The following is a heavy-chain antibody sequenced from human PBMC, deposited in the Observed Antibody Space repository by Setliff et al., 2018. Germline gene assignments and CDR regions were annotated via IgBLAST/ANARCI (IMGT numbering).Heavy chain of an antibody. CDR2: IYHSGSS. Sequence: KTSETLSLTCTVSGGSISSRSYYWGWIRQPPGKGLEWIGSIYHSGSSYYNPSLRSRVTISVDTPKNQFSLTVRSVTAADTALYFCARDNPIVGATDYWGQGVLVTVSS. V-gene: IGHV4-39*07. CDR1: GGSISSRSYY. D-gene: IGHD1-26*01. CDR3: ARDNPIVGATDY. J-gene: IGHJ4*02.